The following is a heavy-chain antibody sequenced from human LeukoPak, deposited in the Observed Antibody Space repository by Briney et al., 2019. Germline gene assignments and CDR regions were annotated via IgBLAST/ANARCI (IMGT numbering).Heavy chain of an antibody. J-gene: IGHJ6*03. CDR2: ISGSGGST. V-gene: IGHV3-23*01. CDR1: GFTFSSYG. Sequence: GGSLRLSCAASGFTFSSYGMSWVRQAPGKGLEWVSTISGSGGSTYYADSVKGRFTISRDNSKNTLYLQMNSLRAEDTAVYYCAKASRFGYSYGPREYFYYMDVWGKGTTVTISS. CDR3: AKASRFGYSYGPREYFYYMDV. D-gene: IGHD5-18*01.